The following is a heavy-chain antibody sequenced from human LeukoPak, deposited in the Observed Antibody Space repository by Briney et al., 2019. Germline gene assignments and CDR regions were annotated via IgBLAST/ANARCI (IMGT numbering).Heavy chain of an antibody. D-gene: IGHD6-13*01. CDR1: GYSLTDFS. CDR2: FAPEDGER. Sequence: GASVTVSCTVSGYSLTDFSINWVRQAPGKGFEWMGGFAPEDGERIYAQKFQGRVTMTQDTSADTAYMELSSLKSEDTAVYFCTAGVAVSRWYYFDYWGQGTLVTVSS. CDR3: TAGVAVSRWYYFDY. V-gene: IGHV1-24*01. J-gene: IGHJ4*01.